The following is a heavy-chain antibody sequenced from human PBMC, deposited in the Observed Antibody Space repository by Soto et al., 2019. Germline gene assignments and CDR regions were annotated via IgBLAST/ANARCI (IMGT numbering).Heavy chain of an antibody. J-gene: IGHJ4*02. D-gene: IGHD2-2*01. Sequence: QITLKESGPTLVKPTQTLTLTCTFSGFSLSTAGVGVGWIRQPPGKTLEWLALIYWDDDKRYRPSLKSRLTVTKDTSNNQVVLTMTNMDPVDTATYYCTHFSEGCSSTRCSFDYWGQGTLVTVSS. CDR3: THFSEGCSSTRCSFDY. CDR2: IYWDDDK. CDR1: GFSLSTAGVG. V-gene: IGHV2-5*02.